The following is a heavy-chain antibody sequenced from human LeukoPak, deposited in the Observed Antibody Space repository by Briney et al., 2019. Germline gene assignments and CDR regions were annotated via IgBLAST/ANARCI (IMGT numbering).Heavy chain of an antibody. CDR1: GFIFSPYA. CDR2: ISSEGKTT. CDR3: AKGHYYGSGSLDY. V-gene: IGHV3-64*04. D-gene: IGHD3-10*01. J-gene: IGHJ4*02. Sequence: PGGSLRLSCSASGFIFSPYAMHWVRQAPGKGLEYVSSISSEGKTTYYADSVKGRFTISRDNSKNTLYVQMNSLRAEDTAVYYCAKGHYYGSGSLDYWGQGTLVTVSS.